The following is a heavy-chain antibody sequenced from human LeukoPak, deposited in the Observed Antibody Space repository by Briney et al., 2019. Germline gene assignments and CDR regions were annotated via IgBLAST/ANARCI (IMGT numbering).Heavy chain of an antibody. Sequence: SETLSLTCAVYGGSFSGYYWSWIRQPPGKGLEWIGEINHSGSTNYNPSLKSRVTISVDTSKNQFSLKLSSVTAADTAVYYCARGRWVRSWSDYWGQGTLVTVSS. CDR3: ARGRWVRSWSDY. D-gene: IGHD6-13*01. CDR2: INHSGST. CDR1: GGSFSGYY. J-gene: IGHJ4*02. V-gene: IGHV4-34*01.